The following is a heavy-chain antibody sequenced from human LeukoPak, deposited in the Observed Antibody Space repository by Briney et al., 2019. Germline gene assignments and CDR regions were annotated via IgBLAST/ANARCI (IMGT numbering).Heavy chain of an antibody. V-gene: IGHV3-30*18. D-gene: IGHD6-19*01. Sequence: GRSLGLSCAASGFTFSSYGMHWVRQAPGKGLEWVAVISYDGSNKYYADSVKGRFTISRDNSKNTLYLQMNSLRAEDTAVYYCAKDRDSSGWYSARTYDYWGQGTLVTVSS. CDR1: GFTFSSYG. CDR2: ISYDGSNK. J-gene: IGHJ4*02. CDR3: AKDRDSSGWYSARTYDY.